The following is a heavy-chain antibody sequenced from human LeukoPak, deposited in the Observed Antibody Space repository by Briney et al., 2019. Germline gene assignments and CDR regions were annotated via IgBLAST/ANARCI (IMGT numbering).Heavy chain of an antibody. D-gene: IGHD2-15*01. CDR3: AKQMVERPHYYYMDV. CDR1: GFTFSSYW. Sequence: GGSLRLSCAASGFTFSSYWMHWVRQAPGKGLEWVAFIQDDESNKFYADSVKGRFTISRDNSKNTLFLQMNSLRPEDTALYYCAKQMVERPHYYYMDVWGKGTTVTVSS. J-gene: IGHJ6*03. V-gene: IGHV3-30*02. CDR2: IQDDESNK.